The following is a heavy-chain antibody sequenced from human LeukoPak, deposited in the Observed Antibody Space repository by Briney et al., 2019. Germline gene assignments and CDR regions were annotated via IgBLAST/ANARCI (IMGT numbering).Heavy chain of an antibody. Sequence: GASLRLSCAASGSTFSSYAMSWVRQAPGKGLEWVSVISGSGGSTYYADSVKGRFTISRDNSKNTLYLQMNSLRDEDTAVYYCANLESGDDVFDIWGQGTMVTVSS. V-gene: IGHV3-23*01. CDR3: ANLESGDDVFDI. CDR2: ISGSGGST. D-gene: IGHD5-12*01. CDR1: GSTFSSYA. J-gene: IGHJ3*02.